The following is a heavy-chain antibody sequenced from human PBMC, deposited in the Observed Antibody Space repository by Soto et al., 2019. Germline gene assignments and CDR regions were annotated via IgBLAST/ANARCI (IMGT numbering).Heavy chain of an antibody. CDR1: GYTFTSYT. J-gene: IGHJ4*02. V-gene: IGHV1-3*01. CDR2: INAGNGNT. Sequence: QVQLVQSGAEVKKPGASVKVSCKASGYTFTSYTMHWVRQAPGQRLEWMGWINAGNGNTKYSQKFQGRVTITRDTSASTAYMELSSLTSEDTAVYYWAGITGVTTHYWGQGTLVTVSS. D-gene: IGHD4-17*01. CDR3: AGITGVTTHY.